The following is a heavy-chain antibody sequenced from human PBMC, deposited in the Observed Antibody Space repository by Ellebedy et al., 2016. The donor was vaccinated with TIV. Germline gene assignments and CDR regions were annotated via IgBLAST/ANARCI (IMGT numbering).Heavy chain of an antibody. CDR3: AKDRTPGDGYWVFDN. CDR2: IVGSGA. D-gene: IGHD5-18*01. J-gene: IGHJ4*02. V-gene: IGHV3-23*01. CDR1: GFTFSSYA. Sequence: GESLKISCVASGFTFSSYAMCWVRQAPGKGLEWVSGIVGSGAQKYADSVKGRFTISRDNSKRTVKLQMNSLRAEDTAVYFCAKDRTPGDGYWVFDNWGQGTLVSVSS.